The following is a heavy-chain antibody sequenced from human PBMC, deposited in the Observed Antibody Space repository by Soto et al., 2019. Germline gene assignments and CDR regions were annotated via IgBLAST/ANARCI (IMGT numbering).Heavy chain of an antibody. V-gene: IGHV1-18*01. J-gene: IGHJ1*01. D-gene: IGHD6-13*01. CDR2: ISGYNGNT. Sequence: ASVKVSCKASGYTFTTYGMHWVRQAPGQGLEWMGWISGYNGNTNYAQKFQGRVTMTTDTSTTTAYMDLRSLRSDDTAVYYCGRERDGTSWSSAEYLQHWGQGTLVTVSS. CDR1: GYTFTTYG. CDR3: GRERDGTSWSSAEYLQH.